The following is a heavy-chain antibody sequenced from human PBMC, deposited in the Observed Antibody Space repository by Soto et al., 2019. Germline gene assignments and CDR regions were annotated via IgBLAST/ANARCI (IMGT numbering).Heavy chain of an antibody. CDR1: GFNFSGSV. Sequence: GGSLRLSCAASGFNFSGSVIHWVRQTSGKGLEWVGRIRSKANNYATGYAASVKGRFTISRDDSKNTAYLQMNSLKSEDTAVYYCSRLVVWGQGSLVTVSS. CDR3: SRLVV. CDR2: IRSKANNYAT. D-gene: IGHD2-15*01. J-gene: IGHJ4*02. V-gene: IGHV3-73*01.